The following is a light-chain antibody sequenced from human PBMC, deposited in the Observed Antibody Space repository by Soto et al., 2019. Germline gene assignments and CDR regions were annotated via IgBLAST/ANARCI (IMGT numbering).Light chain of an antibody. V-gene: IGKV3-15*01. Sequence: EIVLTQSPGTLSLSPGERATLSCRASQSVSSNLARYQQKPGQAPRLLIYGASTRATGVPARFSGSGSGTEFTLTISSLQSEDFAVYYCQQYYKWPLTFGGGTKVDIK. CDR1: QSVSSN. J-gene: IGKJ4*01. CDR3: QQYYKWPLT. CDR2: GAS.